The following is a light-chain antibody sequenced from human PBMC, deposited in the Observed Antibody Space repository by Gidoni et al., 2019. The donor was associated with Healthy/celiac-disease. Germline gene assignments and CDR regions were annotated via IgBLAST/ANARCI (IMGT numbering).Light chain of an antibody. CDR2: SKN. CDR1: SLRSYY. CDR3: NSRDSSGNHLV. J-gene: IGLJ2*01. Sequence: SSELTQAPAVSVALGQTVRITCQGDSLRSYYASWYQQKPGQAPVVVIYSKNNRPSGIPDRFSGSSSGNTASLTITGAQAEDEADYYCNSRDSSGNHLVFGGGTKLTVL. V-gene: IGLV3-19*01.